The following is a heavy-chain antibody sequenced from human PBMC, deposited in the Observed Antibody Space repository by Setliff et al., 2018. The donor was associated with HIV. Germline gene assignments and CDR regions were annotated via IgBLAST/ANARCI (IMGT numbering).Heavy chain of an antibody. V-gene: IGHV4-38-2*01. D-gene: IGHD1-1*01. J-gene: IGHJ4*02. CDR1: GYSISSGYY. CDR2: IYHSGST. Sequence: SETLSVTCAVSGYSISSGYYWGWIRQPPGKGLEWIGSIYHSGSTYYNPSLKSRVTISLDTSKNQFSLKLTSVTAADSAVYYCASAGSGTRAPPRYWGQGTLVTVSS. CDR3: ASAGSGTRAPPRY.